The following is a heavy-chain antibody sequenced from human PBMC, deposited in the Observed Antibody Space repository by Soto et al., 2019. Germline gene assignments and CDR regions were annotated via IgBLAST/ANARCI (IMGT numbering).Heavy chain of an antibody. D-gene: IGHD6-6*01. Sequence: QVQLVESGGGVVQPGRSLRLCSAASGFTFSRYGMHWVRQAPGKGLEWVAVISYDGSNKYYADSVKGRFTISRDNSKNTLYLQMNSLRAEDTAVYYCARGSMDDAFDIWGQGTMVTVSS. J-gene: IGHJ3*02. CDR1: GFTFSRYG. CDR3: ARGSMDDAFDI. CDR2: ISYDGSNK. V-gene: IGHV3-30*03.